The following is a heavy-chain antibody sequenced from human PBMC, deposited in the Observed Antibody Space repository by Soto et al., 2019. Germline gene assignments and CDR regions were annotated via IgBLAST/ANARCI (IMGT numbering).Heavy chain of an antibody. CDR3: AREEVGSSFDY. J-gene: IGHJ4*02. V-gene: IGHV1-3*05. CDR1: GYSFGSNT. Sequence: QVQLVQSGAEEKKPGASVKISCKASGYSFGSNTIHWVRQAPGQGLECMGWINPGNGDTRYSQRFQGRVSFTSDISARTAHLALTDLRPDDTAVYYCAREEVGSSFDYWGQGSLFTVSS. CDR2: INPGNGDT. D-gene: IGHD1-26*01.